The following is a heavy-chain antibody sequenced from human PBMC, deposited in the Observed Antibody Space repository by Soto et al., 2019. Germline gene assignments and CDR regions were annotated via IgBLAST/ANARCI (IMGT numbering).Heavy chain of an antibody. CDR3: ARDSIAASGTDD. J-gene: IGHJ4*02. CDR2: IIPIFGTT. V-gene: IGHV1-69*01. Sequence: QVQLVQSGAEVKKPGSSVKVSCKASGGTFSSYTLAWVRQAPGQGLEWMGEIIPIFGTTNYVQKFQGRVTITADVSTNTAYMELSSLRSEDTAMYYCARDSIAASGTDDWGQGTLVTVSS. CDR1: GGTFSSYT. D-gene: IGHD6-13*01.